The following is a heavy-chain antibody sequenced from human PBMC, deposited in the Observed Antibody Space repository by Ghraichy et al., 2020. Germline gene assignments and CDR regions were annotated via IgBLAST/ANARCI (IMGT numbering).Heavy chain of an antibody. D-gene: IGHD2-2*01. Sequence: GGSLRLSCAASGFTVSNYNMNWVRQAPGKELEWISYINSGSSRIYYADSVKGRFTISRGNARNSLFLQMDDLRDDDTAVYYCVRRHEGGEVISTRYFVLWGRGPRVTVSS. CDR1: GFTVSNYN. V-gene: IGHV3-48*02. CDR3: VRRHEGGEVISTRYFVL. J-gene: IGHJ2*01. CDR2: INSGSSRI.